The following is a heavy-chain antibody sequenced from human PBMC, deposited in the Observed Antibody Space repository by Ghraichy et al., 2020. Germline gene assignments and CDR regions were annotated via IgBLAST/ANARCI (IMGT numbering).Heavy chain of an antibody. V-gene: IGHV3-33*08. CDR3: ARNYDSSGGPAFDI. D-gene: IGHD3-22*01. CDR2: IWYDGSNK. Sequence: GGSLRLSCAASGFTFSSYGMHWVRQAPGKGLEWVAVIWYDGSNKYYADSVKGRFTISRDNSKNTLYLQMNSLRAEDTAVYYCARNYDSSGGPAFDIWGQGTMVTVSS. CDR1: GFTFSSYG. J-gene: IGHJ3*02.